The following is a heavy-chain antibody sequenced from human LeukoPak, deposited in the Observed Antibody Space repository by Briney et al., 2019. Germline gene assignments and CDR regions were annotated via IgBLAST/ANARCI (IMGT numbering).Heavy chain of an antibody. CDR1: GFTFSSYA. CDR3: AKAPVTYYYDSSGYYRPDYYYGMDV. CDR2: ISGSGGNT. D-gene: IGHD3-22*01. J-gene: IGHJ6*02. Sequence: PGGSLRRSCPASGFTFSSYAMSWVRQAPGKGLEWVSAISGSGGNTYYADSVKGRFTISRDNSKNTLYLQMNNLRAEDTAVYYCAKAPVTYYYDSSGYYRPDYYYGMDVWGQGTTVTVSS. V-gene: IGHV3-23*01.